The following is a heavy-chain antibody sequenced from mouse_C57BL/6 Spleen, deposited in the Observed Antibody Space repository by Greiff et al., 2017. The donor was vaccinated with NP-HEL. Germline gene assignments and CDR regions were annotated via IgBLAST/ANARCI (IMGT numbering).Heavy chain of an antibody. Sequence: QVQLQQPGAELVKPGASVKMSCKASGYTFTSYWITWVKQRPGQGLEWIGDIYPGSGSTNYNEKFKSKATLTVDKSSSTAYMQLSSLTSEDSAVSYGAYNSAYSGPAWFAYWGQGTLVTVSS. V-gene: IGHV1-55*01. D-gene: IGHD1-1*02. CDR1: GYTFTSYW. J-gene: IGHJ3*01. CDR2: IYPGSGST. CDR3: AYNSAYSGPAWFAY.